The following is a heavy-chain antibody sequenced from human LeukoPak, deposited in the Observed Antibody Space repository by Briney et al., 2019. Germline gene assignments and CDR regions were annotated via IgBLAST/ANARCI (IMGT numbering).Heavy chain of an antibody. Sequence: ASVKVSCKASGYTFTGYYVNWFRQAPGQGLEWIGVINPSSGSRNYPPKFQDKITLTRDTSANTAYMQLNSLTSDDTAVYYCATARFLEWLSTNRAFDIWGQGTMVTVSS. CDR3: ATARFLEWLSTNRAFDI. J-gene: IGHJ3*02. CDR1: GYTFTGYY. V-gene: IGHV1-46*01. CDR2: INPSSGSR. D-gene: IGHD3-3*01.